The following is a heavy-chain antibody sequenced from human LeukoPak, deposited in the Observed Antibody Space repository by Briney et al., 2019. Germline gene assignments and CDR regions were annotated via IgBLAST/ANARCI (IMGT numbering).Heavy chain of an antibody. CDR2: ISAYNGNT. CDR3: ARLYDFWSGSNQHVGGNYDY. D-gene: IGHD3-3*01. Sequence: ASVKVSFKASGYTFTSYGISWVRQAPGQGVEGMGWISAYNGNTNYAQKLQGRVTMTTDTSTSTAYVELRSLRSDDTAVYYCARLYDFWSGSNQHVGGNYDYWGQGTLVTVSS. V-gene: IGHV1-18*01. CDR1: GYTFTSYG. J-gene: IGHJ4*02.